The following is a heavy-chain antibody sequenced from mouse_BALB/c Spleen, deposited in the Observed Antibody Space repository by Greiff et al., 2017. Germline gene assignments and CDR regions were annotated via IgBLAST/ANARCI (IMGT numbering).Heavy chain of an antibody. CDR1: GYTFTSYY. D-gene: IGHD1-1*01. V-gene: IGHV1S81*02. Sequence: QVQLQQPGAELVKPGASVKLSCKASGYTFTSYYMYWVKQRPGQGLEWIGGINPSNGGTNFNEKFKSKATLTVDKSSSTAYMQLSSLTSEDSAVYYCTRGGITTVVAHYAMDYWGQGTSVTVSS. CDR3: TRGGITTVVAHYAMDY. CDR2: INPSNGGT. J-gene: IGHJ4*01.